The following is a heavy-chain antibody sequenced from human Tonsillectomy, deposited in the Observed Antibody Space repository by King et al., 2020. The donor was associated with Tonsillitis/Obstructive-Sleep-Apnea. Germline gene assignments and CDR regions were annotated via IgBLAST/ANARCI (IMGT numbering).Heavy chain of an antibody. CDR2: IYPGDSAT. V-gene: IGHV5-51*01. Sequence: MQLVQSGAEVKKTGESLKISCKGSGYNFTRYWIGWVRQMPGKGLECMGIIYPGDSATRYSPSFQGQVTISADKSISTAYLQWSSLKASDTAMYYCARMGDYYDTCAFCDYWGQGTLVTVSS. J-gene: IGHJ4*02. CDR1: GYNFTRYW. CDR3: ARMGDYYDTCAFCDY. D-gene: IGHD3-22*01.